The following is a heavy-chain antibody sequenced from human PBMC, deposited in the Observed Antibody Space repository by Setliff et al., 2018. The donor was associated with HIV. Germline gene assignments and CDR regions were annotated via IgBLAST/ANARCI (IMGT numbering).Heavy chain of an antibody. Sequence: ASVKVSCKASGYTFSSCGISWVRQAPGQGLEWMGWISGFNGKINYAENFQGRVTLTTDSSASTAHMELWSLTSDDTAVYYCARDLGGEHDYADPAYMDVWGKGTTVTVSS. CDR1: GYTFSSCG. CDR3: ARDLGGEHDYADPAYMDV. J-gene: IGHJ6*03. V-gene: IGHV1-18*01. D-gene: IGHD4-17*01. CDR2: ISGFNGKI.